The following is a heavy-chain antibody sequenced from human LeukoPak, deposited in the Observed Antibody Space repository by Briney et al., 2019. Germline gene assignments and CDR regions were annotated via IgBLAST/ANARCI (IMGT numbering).Heavy chain of an antibody. CDR2: ISVSGNT. Sequence: PGGSLRLSCAASGFTLSSYAMSWVRQGPGKGLEWVSAISVSGNTYHADSMKGRFTISRDSSKNTLYLQMNSLRADDTAVYYCAKDRPTVYSSSWLHFLDSWGQGTLVTVPS. J-gene: IGHJ4*02. CDR3: AKDRPTVYSSSWLHFLDS. D-gene: IGHD6-13*01. V-gene: IGHV3-23*01. CDR1: GFTLSSYA.